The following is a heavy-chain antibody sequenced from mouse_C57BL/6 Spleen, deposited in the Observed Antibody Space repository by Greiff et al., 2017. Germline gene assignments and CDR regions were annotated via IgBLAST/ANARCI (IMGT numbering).Heavy chain of an antibody. CDR3: ATGYHDNLFDY. V-gene: IGHV1-26*01. CDR2: INPNNGGT. J-gene: IGHJ2*01. D-gene: IGHD2-4*01. Sequence: EVQLLQSGPDLVKPGASVKISCKASGYTFTDYYMNWVKQSHGKSLEWIGDINPNNGGTSYNQKFKGQVTLTIDKSSSTAYMELRSLTSEDTAVYYCATGYHDNLFDYWGQGTTLTVSS. CDR1: GYTFTDYY.